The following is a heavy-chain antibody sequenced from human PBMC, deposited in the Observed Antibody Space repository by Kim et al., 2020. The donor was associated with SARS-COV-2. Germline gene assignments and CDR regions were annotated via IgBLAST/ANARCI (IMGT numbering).Heavy chain of an antibody. V-gene: IGHV3-53*01. CDR1: GITVSSLY. CDR3: SSSGSPPYFYGMDV. D-gene: IGHD3-10*01. CDR2: IYSGGST. Sequence: GGSLRLSCAGSGITVSSLYMSWVRQAPGKGLEWVSVIYSGGSTYYADSVEGRFTISRANSKNTVYLEMNSLRGDDTAVDYCSSSGSPPYFYGMDVWGQGTTVTVSS. J-gene: IGHJ6*02.